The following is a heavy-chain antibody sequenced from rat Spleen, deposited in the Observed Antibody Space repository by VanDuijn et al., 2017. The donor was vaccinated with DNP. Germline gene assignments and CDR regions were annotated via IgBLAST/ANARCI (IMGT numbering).Heavy chain of an antibody. CDR2: ISAGGGNS. D-gene: IGHD1-4*01. J-gene: IGHJ2*01. V-gene: IGHV5S13*01. CDR3: ARQGNYPGTFDY. CDR1: RFTISDYG. Sequence: EVKLVESGGGLVQPGRSLKLSCEVSRFTISDYGMAWVRQAPTKGLEWVASISAGGGNSNYRDSVKGRFTISRDNAKSTLYLQMDSLRSEDRATYCCARQGNYPGTFDYWGQVVMLTVSS.